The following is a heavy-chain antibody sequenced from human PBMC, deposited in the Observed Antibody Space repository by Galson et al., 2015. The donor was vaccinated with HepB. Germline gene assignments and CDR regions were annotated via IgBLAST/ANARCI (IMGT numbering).Heavy chain of an antibody. CDR2: IYWNDDK. Sequence: PALVKPTQTLTLTCTFSGFSLSTSGVGMGWIRQPPRKALEWLALIYWNDDKGYSPSLKSRLTITKDTSKNQVVLAMTNMDPVDTATYYCAHSFEPSPGSYYMTGAGFDYWGQGILVTVSS. CDR1: GFSLSTSGVG. J-gene: IGHJ4*02. D-gene: IGHD3-10*01. V-gene: IGHV2-5*01. CDR3: AHSFEPSPGSYYMTGAGFDY.